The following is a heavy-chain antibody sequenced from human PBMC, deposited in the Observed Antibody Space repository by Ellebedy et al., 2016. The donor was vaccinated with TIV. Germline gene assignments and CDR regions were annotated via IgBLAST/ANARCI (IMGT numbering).Heavy chain of an antibody. J-gene: IGHJ6*02. CDR3: ARRKIFGAGGDYYYYGMDV. V-gene: IGHV5-51*01. CDR1: GYSFTSYS. D-gene: IGHD2-21*01. Sequence: PGGSLRLSCKGSGYSFTSYSIGWVRQMPGKGLEWMGIIYPGDSDTRYSPSFQGQVTISADKSISTAYLQWSSLKASDTAMYYCARRKIFGAGGDYYYYGMDVWGQGTTVTVSS. CDR2: IYPGDSDT.